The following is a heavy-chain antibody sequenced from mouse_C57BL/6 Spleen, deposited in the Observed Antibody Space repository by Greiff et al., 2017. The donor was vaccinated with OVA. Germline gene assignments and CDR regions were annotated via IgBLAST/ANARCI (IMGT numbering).Heavy chain of an antibody. CDR2: IYPGDGDT. Sequence: QVQLQQPGPELVKPGASVKISCKASGYAFSSSWMNWVKQRPGKGLEWIGRIYPGDGDTNYNGKFKGKATLTADKSSSTAYMQLSSLTSEDSAVYFCARGSLDYWGQGTTLTVSS. CDR1: GYAFSSSW. J-gene: IGHJ2*01. CDR3: ARGSLDY. V-gene: IGHV1-82*01.